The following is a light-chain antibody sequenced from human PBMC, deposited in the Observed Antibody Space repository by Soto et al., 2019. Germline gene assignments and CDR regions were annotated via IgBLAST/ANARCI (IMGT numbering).Light chain of an antibody. CDR3: QQYNSWPSIT. CDR1: QSVSSN. J-gene: IGKJ5*01. CDR2: GAS. Sequence: MRQHPPNLSVSLKERDTLSCSASQSVSSNLAWYQQKPGQAPRLLIYGASTRATGIPARFSGSGSGTEFTLTIISLQSEDFAVYYFQQYNSWPSITVGQGTRLEIK. V-gene: IGKV3-15*01.